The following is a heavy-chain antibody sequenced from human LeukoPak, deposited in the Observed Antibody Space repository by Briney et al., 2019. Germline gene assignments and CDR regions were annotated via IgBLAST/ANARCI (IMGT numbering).Heavy chain of an antibody. CDR2: IDPNGRYT. J-gene: IGHJ4*02. D-gene: IGHD3-3*01. Sequence: PGGSLRLSCAASGFTFSNHYMHWVRQAPGKGLVSVSRIDPNGRYTSYADSVKGRFTISRDNSKNTLYLQMSSLRAEDTAVYYCAKDKGDFWSGHHYWGQGTLVTVSS. V-gene: IGHV3-74*01. CDR1: GFTFSNHY. CDR3: AKDKGDFWSGHHY.